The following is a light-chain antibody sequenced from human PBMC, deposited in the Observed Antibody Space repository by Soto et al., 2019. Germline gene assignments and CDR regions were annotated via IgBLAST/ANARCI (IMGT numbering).Light chain of an antibody. CDR3: QQYYSYPPT. J-gene: IGKJ1*01. CDR2: AAS. CDR1: QGISSY. V-gene: IGKV1-8*01. Sequence: AIRMTQSPSSLSASTGDRVTITCRASQGISSYLAWCQQKPGKAPKLLIYAASTLQSGVPSRFSGSGSGTDFTLTISCLQSEDFATYCCQQYYSYPPTFGQGTKVEIK.